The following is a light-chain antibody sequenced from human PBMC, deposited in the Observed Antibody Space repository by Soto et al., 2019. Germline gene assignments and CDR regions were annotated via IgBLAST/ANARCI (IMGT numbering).Light chain of an antibody. V-gene: IGKV1-12*01. CDR2: AAS. Sequence: DKERRQSPSTLSGSVGDRVTITCRASQTISRWLAWYQQKPGKAPKLLIYAASSLQSGVPSRFSGSGSGTDFTLTICSLQPEDFAIYYCQHADTFPLIAFGQGTRLEIK. CDR1: QTISRW. CDR3: QHADTFPLIA. J-gene: IGKJ5*01.